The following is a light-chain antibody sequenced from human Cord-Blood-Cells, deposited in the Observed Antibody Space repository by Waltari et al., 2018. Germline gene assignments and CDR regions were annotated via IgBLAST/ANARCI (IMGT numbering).Light chain of an antibody. CDR1: QSISSY. CDR3: QQSYSTPYT. Sequence: DIQMTQSPSSLSASVGDRVTITCRASQSISSYLNWYKQKPGKAPKLLIYAASSLQSGVPSRFSGSGSGTDFTRTISSLQPEDFATYYCQQSYSTPYTVGQGTKLEIK. J-gene: IGKJ2*01. CDR2: AAS. V-gene: IGKV1-39*01.